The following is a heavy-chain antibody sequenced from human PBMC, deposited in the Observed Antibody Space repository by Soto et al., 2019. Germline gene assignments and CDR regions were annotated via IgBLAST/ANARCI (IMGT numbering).Heavy chain of an antibody. J-gene: IGHJ6*02. Sequence: GESLKISCAASGFTFSSYSMNWVRQAPGKGLEWVSSISSSSSYIYYADSVKGRFTISRDNAKNSLYLQMNSLRAEDTAVYYCARDRADIVATGRGIDVWGQGTTVTVSS. CDR1: GFTFSSYS. CDR2: ISSSSSYI. CDR3: ARDRADIVATGRGIDV. V-gene: IGHV3-21*01. D-gene: IGHD5-12*01.